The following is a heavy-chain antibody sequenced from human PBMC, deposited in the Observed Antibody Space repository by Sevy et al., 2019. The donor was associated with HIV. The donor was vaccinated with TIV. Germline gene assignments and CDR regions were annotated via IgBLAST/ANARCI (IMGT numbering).Heavy chain of an antibody. CDR2: IYPGDSDT. J-gene: IGHJ6*03. Sequence: GESLKISCKGSGYSFTSYWIGWVRQMPGKGLEWMGIIYPGDSDTRYSPSFQGQVTISADKSISTAYLQGSSLKASDTAMYYCARRGNTGAARSFKHYYYYYYMDVWGKGTTVTVSS. V-gene: IGHV5-51*01. D-gene: IGHD6-6*01. CDR1: GYSFTSYW. CDR3: ARRGNTGAARSFKHYYYYYYMDV.